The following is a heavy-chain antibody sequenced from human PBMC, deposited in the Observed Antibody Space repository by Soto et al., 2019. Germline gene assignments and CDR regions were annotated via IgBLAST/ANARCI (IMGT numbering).Heavy chain of an antibody. V-gene: IGHV4-30-4*01. J-gene: IGHJ4*02. CDR2: IYYSGST. Sequence: PSETLSLTCTVSGGSISSGDYYWSWIRQPPGKGLEWIGYIYYSGSTYYNPSLKSRVTISVDTSKNQFSLKLSSVTAADTAVYYCAREIGSGYLDYWGQGTLVTVSS. D-gene: IGHD3-22*01. CDR1: GGSISSGDYY. CDR3: AREIGSGYLDY.